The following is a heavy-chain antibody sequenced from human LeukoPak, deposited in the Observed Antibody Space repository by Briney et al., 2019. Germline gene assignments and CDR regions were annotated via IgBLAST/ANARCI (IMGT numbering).Heavy chain of an antibody. Sequence: GGSLRLSCAASGFTFSSYAMSWVRQAPGKGLEWVSGISGSGGNTYYADSVKGRFTISRDNSKKTLYLQMNSLRAEDTAVYYCAGYSGTNWFDPWGQGTLVTVSS. D-gene: IGHD1-26*01. J-gene: IGHJ5*02. CDR1: GFTFSSYA. CDR3: AGYSGTNWFDP. V-gene: IGHV3-23*01. CDR2: ISGSGGNT.